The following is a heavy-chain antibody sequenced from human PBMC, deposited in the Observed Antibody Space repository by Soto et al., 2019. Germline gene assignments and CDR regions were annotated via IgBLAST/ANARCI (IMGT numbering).Heavy chain of an antibody. CDR3: ARGGRITMYGVDHGMDV. V-gene: IGHV3-9*01. D-gene: IGHD3-3*01. CDR2: ISWNSGTI. J-gene: IGHJ6*02. CDR1: GFIFDEYA. Sequence: GGSLRLSCAASGFIFDEYAMHWVRQAPGKGLEWVSGISWNSGTIGYADSVKGRFSISRDNAKNSLYLQMNSLRVEDTAVYYCARGGRITMYGVDHGMDVWGQGTTVTVSS.